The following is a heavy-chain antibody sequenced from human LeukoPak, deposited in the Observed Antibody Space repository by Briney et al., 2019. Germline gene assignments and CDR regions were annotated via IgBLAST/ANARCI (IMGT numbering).Heavy chain of an antibody. CDR3: ARDNSGGFGDHVYAYDS. Sequence: GGSLRLSCAVSGLTFSSSWMDWVRQAPGKGLEWVASINPDGNKKYSADSVKGRFTISRDNAENSLYLQMNSLRDGDTAMYYCARDNSGGFGDHVYAYDSWGQGTMVTVSS. D-gene: IGHD4-23*01. CDR1: GLTFSSSW. V-gene: IGHV3-7*01. J-gene: IGHJ3*02. CDR2: INPDGNKK.